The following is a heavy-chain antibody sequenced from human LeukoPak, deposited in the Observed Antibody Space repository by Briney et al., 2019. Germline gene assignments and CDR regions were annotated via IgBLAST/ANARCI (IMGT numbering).Heavy chain of an antibody. CDR1: GFTFSSYA. CDR2: ISGSGGST. D-gene: IGHD1-26*01. V-gene: IGHV3-23*01. Sequence: GGSLRLSCAASGFTFSSYAMSWVRQAPGKGLEWVSAISGSGGSTYYADSVKGRFTISRDNSKNTLYLQMNSLRAEDTAVYYCAKASRIVGATSPFDYWGQGTLVTVTS. J-gene: IGHJ4*02. CDR3: AKASRIVGATSPFDY.